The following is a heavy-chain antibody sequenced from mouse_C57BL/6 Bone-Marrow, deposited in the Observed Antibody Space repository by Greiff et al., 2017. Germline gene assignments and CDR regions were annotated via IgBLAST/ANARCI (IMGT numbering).Heavy chain of an antibody. V-gene: IGHV14-1*01. D-gene: IGHD1-1*01. CDR2: IDPEDGDT. CDR1: GFNIKDYY. J-gene: IGHJ2*01. Sequence: EVQLQQSGAELVRPGASVKLSCTASGFNIKDYYMHWVKQRPEQGLEWIGRIDPEDGDTEYAPKFQGKATMTADTSSTTAYLQLSSLTSEDTAVYYCTTAAFYGSSPSYFDYWGQGTTLTVSS. CDR3: TTAAFYGSSPSYFDY.